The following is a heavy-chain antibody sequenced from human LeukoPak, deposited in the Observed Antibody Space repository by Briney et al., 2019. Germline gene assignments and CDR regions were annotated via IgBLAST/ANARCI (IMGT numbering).Heavy chain of an antibody. D-gene: IGHD6-19*01. Sequence: GGSLRLSCAASGFTVSSNYMSWVRQAPGKGLGWVSVIYSGGSTYYADSVKGRFTISRDNSKNTLYLQMNSLRAEDTAVYYCARDRGRYSSGWSFDYWGQGTLVTVSS. V-gene: IGHV3-66*01. CDR2: IYSGGST. CDR1: GFTVSSNY. CDR3: ARDRGRYSSGWSFDY. J-gene: IGHJ4*02.